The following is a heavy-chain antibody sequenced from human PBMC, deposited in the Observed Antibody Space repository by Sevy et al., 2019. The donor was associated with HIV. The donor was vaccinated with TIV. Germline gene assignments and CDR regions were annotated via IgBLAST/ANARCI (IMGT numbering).Heavy chain of an antibody. J-gene: IGHJ5*02. Sequence: GSLRLSCAASGFTFSSYAMSWVRQAPGKGLEWVSAISGSGGSTYYADSVKGRFTISRDNSKNTLYLQMNSLRAEDTAVYYCAKGSMIVVVITIWFDPWGQGTLVTVSS. CDR1: GFTFSSYA. V-gene: IGHV3-23*01. CDR3: AKGSMIVVVITIWFDP. CDR2: ISGSGGST. D-gene: IGHD3-22*01.